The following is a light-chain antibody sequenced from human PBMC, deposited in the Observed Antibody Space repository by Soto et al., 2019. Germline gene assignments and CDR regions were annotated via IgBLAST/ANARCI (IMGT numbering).Light chain of an antibody. CDR1: QSFRSNY. Sequence: EIVLTQSPGTLSLSPGERATLSCRASQSFRSNYLAWYQQKPGRAPRLLIYGASSRATGIPDRFSGSGSGTDFTLTISRLEPEDFEVYYCQQYGSSPRAFVLGTQV. J-gene: IGKJ1*01. CDR3: QQYGSSPRA. V-gene: IGKV3-20*01. CDR2: GAS.